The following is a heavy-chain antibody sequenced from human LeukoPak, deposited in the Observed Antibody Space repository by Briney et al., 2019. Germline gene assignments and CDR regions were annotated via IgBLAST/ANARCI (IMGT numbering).Heavy chain of an antibody. CDR1: GFTFSSYG. CDR3: ARDHKGGNSPGLDY. D-gene: IGHD1-7*01. Sequence: GGSLRLSCAASGFTFSSYGMHWVRQAPGKGLEWVAVISYDGSNKYYADSVKGRFTISRDNSKNTLYLQMNSLRAEDTAVYYCARDHKGGNSPGLDYWGQGTLVTVSS. CDR2: ISYDGSNK. V-gene: IGHV3-30*03. J-gene: IGHJ4*02.